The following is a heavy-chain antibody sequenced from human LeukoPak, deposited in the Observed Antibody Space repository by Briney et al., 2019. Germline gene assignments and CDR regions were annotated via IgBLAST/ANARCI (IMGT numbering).Heavy chain of an antibody. D-gene: IGHD2-15*01. Sequence: ASVKVSCKASGYTFTGYWMHWVRQAPGQGLEWMACINPNSSGTNYAQKVQGRVTMTRDTSISTAYMELSRLRSDDTAVYYCARDSVGGLFYFDYWGQGPLVTVSS. CDR1: GYTFTGYW. J-gene: IGHJ4*02. CDR3: ARDSVGGLFYFDY. V-gene: IGHV1-2*02. CDR2: INPNSSGT.